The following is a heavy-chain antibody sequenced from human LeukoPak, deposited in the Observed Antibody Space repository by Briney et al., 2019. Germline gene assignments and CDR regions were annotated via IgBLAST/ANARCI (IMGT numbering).Heavy chain of an antibody. CDR3: AKWFRGSGSGRFYDK. CDR1: GFTFIA. Sequence: GGSLRLSCAASGFTFIAVDWVRQAPGMGLEWVSTINSVDDTYYSESVRGRFTVSRDKSKNTVYLHMNSLRAEDTAVYHCAKWFRGSGSGRFYDKWGQGTLVTVSS. V-gene: IGHV3-23*01. CDR2: INSVDDT. J-gene: IGHJ4*02. D-gene: IGHD3-10*01.